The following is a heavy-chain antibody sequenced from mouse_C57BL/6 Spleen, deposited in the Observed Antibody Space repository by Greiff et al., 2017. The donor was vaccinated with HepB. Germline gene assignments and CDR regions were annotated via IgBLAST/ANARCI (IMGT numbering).Heavy chain of an antibody. CDR3: AREDYRYLNYFDY. J-gene: IGHJ2*01. CDR1: GFTFSSYA. CDR2: ISAGGSYT. V-gene: IGHV5-4*01. D-gene: IGHD2-14*01. Sequence: EVQVVESGGGLVKPGGSLKLSCAASGFTFSSYAMSWVRQTPEKRLEWVATISAGGSYTYYPDNVKGRFTISRDNAKNNLYLQMSHLKSEDTAMYYCAREDYRYLNYFDYLGQGTTLTVSS.